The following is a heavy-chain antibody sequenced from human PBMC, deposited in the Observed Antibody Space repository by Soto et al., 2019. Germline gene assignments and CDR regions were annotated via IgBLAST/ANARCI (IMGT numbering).Heavy chain of an antibody. J-gene: IGHJ4*02. Sequence: QVQLVQSGAEVKKPGASVKDSCKAPGYSFNSYALHWVRQAPGHRHEWMGRIHAGNGNTKYALQFQDSLTIPRGTSASAAYMELSSLRSEDTAVYYCAGNFVGTTDFDFSGPGTPVTVSS. CDR3: AGNFVGTTDFDF. D-gene: IGHD1-26*01. CDR2: IHAGNGNT. CDR1: GYSFNSYA. V-gene: IGHV1-3*01.